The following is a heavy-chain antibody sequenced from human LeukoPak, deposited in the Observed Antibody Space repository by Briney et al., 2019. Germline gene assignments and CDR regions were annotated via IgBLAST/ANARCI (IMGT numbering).Heavy chain of an antibody. CDR1: GGTFSSYA. Sequence: RASVKVSCKASGGTFSSYAISWVRQAPGQGLEWMGRIIPILGIANYAQKFQGRVTITADKSTSTAYMELSSLRSEDTAVYYCARDHLDYGGNSYPLDYWGQGTLVTVSS. D-gene: IGHD4-23*01. CDR2: IIPILGIA. J-gene: IGHJ4*02. CDR3: ARDHLDYGGNSYPLDY. V-gene: IGHV1-69*04.